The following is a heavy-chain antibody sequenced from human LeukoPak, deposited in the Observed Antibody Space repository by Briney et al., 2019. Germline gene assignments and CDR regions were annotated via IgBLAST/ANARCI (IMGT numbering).Heavy chain of an antibody. V-gene: IGHV1-2*02. CDR3: ARVNSYGSGSYTFDY. Sequence: ASVKVSCKASGYTFTGYYMHWVRQAPGQGLEWMGWINPNSGGTNYAQKFQGRVTMTRDTSISTAYMELSSLRSEDTAVYYCARVNSYGSGSYTFDYWGQGTLVTVSS. D-gene: IGHD3-10*01. CDR1: GYTFTGYY. CDR2: INPNSGGT. J-gene: IGHJ4*02.